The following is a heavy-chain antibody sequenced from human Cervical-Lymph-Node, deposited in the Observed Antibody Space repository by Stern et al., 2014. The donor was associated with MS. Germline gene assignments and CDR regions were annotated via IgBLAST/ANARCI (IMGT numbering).Heavy chain of an antibody. CDR2: ISYDGSDK. J-gene: IGHJ4*02. CDR1: GFPFSLSG. Sequence: MQLVESGGGVAQPGRSLRFSCAASGFPFSLSGMHWLRHAPGQGLYWVAVISYDGSDKYYGDSLKGRFTISRDNSKNTVYLQMNSLRAEDTAVYYCSNAAALSCRSPSCYKAFENWGQGILVTVSP. CDR3: SNAAALSCRSPSCYKAFEN. V-gene: IGHV3-30*18. D-gene: IGHD2-2*02.